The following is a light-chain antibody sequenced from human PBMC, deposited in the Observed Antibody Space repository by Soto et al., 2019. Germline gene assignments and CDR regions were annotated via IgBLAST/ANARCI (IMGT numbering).Light chain of an antibody. J-gene: IGKJ4*01. CDR1: QSVSIY. Sequence: EIVMTQSPATLSVSPGERVTLSCRASQSVSIYLAWYQQRPGQAPRPLIYGASTRATGIPARFSASGSGTEFTLTINRLPSEDFAVYYCQQYNYWPLTFGGGTRVEI. CDR3: QQYNYWPLT. CDR2: GAS. V-gene: IGKV3-15*01.